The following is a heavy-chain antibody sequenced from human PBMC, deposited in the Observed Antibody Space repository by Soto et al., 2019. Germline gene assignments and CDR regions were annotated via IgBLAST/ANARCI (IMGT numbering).Heavy chain of an antibody. CDR2: IIPIFGTA. CDR1: GGTFSSYA. D-gene: IGHD3-10*01. CDR3: ARAVSGITMVRGVITRDFYYYYYYGMDV. J-gene: IGHJ6*02. Sequence: SVKVSCKASGGTFSSYAISWVRQAPGQGLEWMGGIIPIFGTANYAQKFQGRVTITADESTSTAYMELSSLRSEDTAVYYCARAVSGITMVRGVITRDFYYYYYYGMDVWGQGTTVTVSS. V-gene: IGHV1-69*13.